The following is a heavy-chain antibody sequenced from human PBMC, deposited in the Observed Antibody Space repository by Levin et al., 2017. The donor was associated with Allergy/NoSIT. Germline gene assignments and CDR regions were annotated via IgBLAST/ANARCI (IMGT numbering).Heavy chain of an antibody. D-gene: IGHD3-10*01. CDR3: ARDIHYYGLGRYYKPIDY. CDR1: GYTFTSYG. J-gene: IGHJ4*02. Sequence: GGSLRLSCKASGYTFTSYGISWVRQAPGQGLEWMGWISAYNGNTNYAQKLQGRVTMTTDTSTSTAYMELRSLRSDDTAVYYCARDIHYYGLGRYYKPIDYWGQGTLVTVSS. CDR2: ISAYNGNT. V-gene: IGHV1-18*01.